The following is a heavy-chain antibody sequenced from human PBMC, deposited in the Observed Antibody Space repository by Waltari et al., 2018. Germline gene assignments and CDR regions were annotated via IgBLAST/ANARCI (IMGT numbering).Heavy chain of an antibody. CDR2: ISANNGHT. V-gene: IGHV1-18*01. J-gene: IGHJ5*02. CDR3: ARERHRLMEVGYLMALDP. D-gene: IGHD3-3*01. Sequence: QVLLVQSGAEVKKPGASVKVSCRASGYSFSDFGISWGRQAPGQGLEWMGWISANNGHTNHARKFEDRLIMTKDTSTATVYMELSDLTSDDTAVYFCARERHRLMEVGYLMALDPWGQGTLVTVSS. CDR1: GYSFSDFG.